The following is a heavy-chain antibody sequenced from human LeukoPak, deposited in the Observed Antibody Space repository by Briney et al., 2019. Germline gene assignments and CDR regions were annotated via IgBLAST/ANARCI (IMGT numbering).Heavy chain of an antibody. Sequence: ASVKVSCKASGYTFTSYGISWVRQAPGQGLEWMGWISAYNGNTHYAQKVQGRVTMTADTSTSTAFMELRSLRSDDTAVYYCARDRIVGAEDDAFHFWGQGTMVTVSS. V-gene: IGHV1-18*01. D-gene: IGHD1-26*01. CDR2: ISAYNGNT. CDR1: GYTFTSYG. CDR3: ARDRIVGAEDDAFHF. J-gene: IGHJ3*01.